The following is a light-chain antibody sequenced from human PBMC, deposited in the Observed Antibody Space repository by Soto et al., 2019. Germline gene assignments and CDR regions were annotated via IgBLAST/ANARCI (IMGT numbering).Light chain of an antibody. CDR2: LNN. CDR1: SSNIGAGYD. Sequence: QSVLTQPPSVSGAPGQRVTISCTGSSSNIGAGYDVHWYQQLPGTAPKLLIYLNNNRPSGVPDRFSGSKSGTSASLAITGLQAEDEADYYCQSFDSSRSGRRVFGGGTKLTVL. J-gene: IGLJ3*02. CDR3: QSFDSSRSGRRV. V-gene: IGLV1-40*01.